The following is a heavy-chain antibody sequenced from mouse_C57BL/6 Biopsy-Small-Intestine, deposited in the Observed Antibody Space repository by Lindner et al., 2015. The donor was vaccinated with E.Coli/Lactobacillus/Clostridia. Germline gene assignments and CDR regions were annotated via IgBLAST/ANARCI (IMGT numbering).Heavy chain of an antibody. Sequence: SVKVSCKASGYTFMDYDINWVRQAPGQGLEWMGWKNPSNGNADSPQKFQGRLTMTRDTYIATAYMELSSLTSEDTAVYYCARGLGGAFDIWGQGTLVTVSS. CDR1: GYTFMDYD. V-gene: IGHV1-84*02. D-gene: IGHD3-1*01. CDR3: ARGLGGAFDI. J-gene: IGHJ3*01. CDR2: KNPSNGNA.